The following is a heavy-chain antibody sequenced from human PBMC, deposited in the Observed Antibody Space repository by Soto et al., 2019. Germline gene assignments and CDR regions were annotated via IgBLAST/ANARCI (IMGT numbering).Heavy chain of an antibody. V-gene: IGHV2-5*02. CDR3: AHIVILRHYYDSSGYYFFDY. Sequence: SGPTLVNPTQTLTLTCTFSGFSLSTSGVGVGWIRQPPGKALEWLALIYWDDDKRYSPSLKSRLTITKDTSKNQVVLTMTNMDPVDTATYYCAHIVILRHYYDSSGYYFFDYWGQGTLVTVSS. CDR1: GFSLSTSGVG. CDR2: IYWDDDK. D-gene: IGHD3-22*01. J-gene: IGHJ4*02.